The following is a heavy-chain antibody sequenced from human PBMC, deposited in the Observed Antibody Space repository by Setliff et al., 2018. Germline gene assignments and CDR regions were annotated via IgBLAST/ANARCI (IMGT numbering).Heavy chain of an antibody. V-gene: IGHV3-33*01. CDR3: ARGELWFGELASYYYYGMDV. CDR2: IWYDGSNK. Sequence: PGGSLRLSCAASGFTFSSYGMHWVRQAPGKGLEWVAVIWYDGSNKYYADSVKGRFTISRDNAKNSLYLQMNSLRAEDTAVYYCARGELWFGELASYYYYGMDVWGQGTTVTVSS. D-gene: IGHD3-10*01. J-gene: IGHJ6*02. CDR1: GFTFSSYG.